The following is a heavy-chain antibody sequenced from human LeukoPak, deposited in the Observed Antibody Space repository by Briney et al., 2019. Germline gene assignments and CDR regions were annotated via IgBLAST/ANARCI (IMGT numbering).Heavy chain of an antibody. CDR2: IYSGGNT. D-gene: IGHD4-23*01. CDR3: ARRAGGYSHSYDY. V-gene: IGHV3-53*01. Sequence: GGSLRLSCAASEFTVSSNYMSWVRQAPGKGLEWVAIIYSGGNTNYADAVKGRFTISRDNSKNTLYLQMTNLRADDTVVYYCARRAGGYSHSYDYWSQGTLVTVSS. J-gene: IGHJ4*02. CDR1: EFTVSSNY.